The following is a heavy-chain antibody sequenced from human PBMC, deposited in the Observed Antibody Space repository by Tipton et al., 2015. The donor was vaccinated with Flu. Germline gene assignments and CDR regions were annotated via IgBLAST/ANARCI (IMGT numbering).Heavy chain of an antibody. D-gene: IGHD3-10*02. CDR2: IYHGGST. J-gene: IGHJ4*02. CDR1: GDSIGSRYY. V-gene: IGHV4-38-2*01. Sequence: TLSLTCSVSGDSIGSRYYWGWIRRPPGKGLEWIGTIYHGGSTYYNPSLKGRLTISVDTSKNQFSLKLSSVTAADTAVYYCARHTGDSVRGVIDYWGQGTLVTVSS. CDR3: ARHTGDSVRGVIDY.